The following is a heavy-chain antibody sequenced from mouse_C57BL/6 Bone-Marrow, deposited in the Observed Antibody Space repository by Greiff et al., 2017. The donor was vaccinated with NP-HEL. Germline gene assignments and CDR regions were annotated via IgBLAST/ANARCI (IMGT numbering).Heavy chain of an antibody. CDR1: GYTFTSYG. Sequence: QVQLQQSGAELARPGASVKLSCKASGYTFTSYGISWVKQRTGQGLEWIGEIYPRSGNTYYNEKFKGKATLTADKSYSTAYMELRSLTSEDSAVYFCARWDDFRPFAYWGQGTLVTVSA. V-gene: IGHV1-81*01. CDR2: IYPRSGNT. CDR3: ARWDDFRPFAY. D-gene: IGHD2-4*01. J-gene: IGHJ3*01.